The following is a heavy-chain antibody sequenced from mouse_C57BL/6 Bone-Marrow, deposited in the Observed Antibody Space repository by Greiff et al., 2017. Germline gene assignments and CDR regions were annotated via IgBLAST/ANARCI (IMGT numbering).Heavy chain of an antibody. CDR2: ISSGSSTI. CDR3: ARPIYYFHAMDY. J-gene: IGHJ4*01. CDR1: GFTFSDYG. D-gene: IGHD1-1*01. Sequence: EVQLVESGGGLVKPGGSLKLSCAASGFTFSDYGMHWVRQAPEKGLEWVAYISSGSSTIYYADTVQGRFTISRDNAKNTLFLQMTSLRSEDTAMYYCARPIYYFHAMDYWGQGTSVTVSS. V-gene: IGHV5-17*01.